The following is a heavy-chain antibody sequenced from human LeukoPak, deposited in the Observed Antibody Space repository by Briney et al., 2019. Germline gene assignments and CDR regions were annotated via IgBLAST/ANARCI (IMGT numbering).Heavy chain of an antibody. CDR1: GFTFSSYA. J-gene: IGHJ6*02. V-gene: IGHV3-23*01. CDR2: ISGSGGST. CDR3: ARAGYSYGPRRGMDV. Sequence: PGGSLRLSCAASGFTFSSYAMSWVRQAPGKGLEWVSAISGSGGSTYYPGSVKGRFTISRENAKNSLYLQMNSLRAGDTAVYYCARAGYSYGPRRGMDVWGQGTTVTVSS. D-gene: IGHD5-18*01.